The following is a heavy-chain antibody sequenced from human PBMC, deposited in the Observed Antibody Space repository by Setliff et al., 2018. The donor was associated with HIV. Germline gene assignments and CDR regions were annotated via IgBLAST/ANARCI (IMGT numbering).Heavy chain of an antibody. CDR2: LHLSGDT. CDR1: GNFISSDIYF. Sequence: KSSETLSLTCNVSGNFISSDIYFWTWIRQPAGKGLEWIGRLHLSGDTNYNPSLKSRVTISVDTSRNQFSLKLSSVTAADTAVYYCARVRGRYYYHYAMDVWGQGTTVTVSS. J-gene: IGHJ6*02. V-gene: IGHV4-61*02. CDR3: ARVRGRYYYHYAMDV. D-gene: IGHD3-10*01.